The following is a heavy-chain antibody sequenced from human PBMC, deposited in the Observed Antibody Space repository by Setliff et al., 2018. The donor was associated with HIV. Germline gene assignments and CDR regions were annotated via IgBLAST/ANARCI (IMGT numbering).Heavy chain of an antibody. CDR2: IYYSGST. J-gene: IGHJ6*03. D-gene: IGHD2-21*02. V-gene: IGHV4-39*01. CDR3: ARQYCGGACHFYYYMDV. CDR1: GGPITTSDYY. Sequence: KSSETLSLTCTVSGGPITTSDYYWGWIRQPPGKGLEWIGAIYYSGSTYYSPSLKSRVTISVDTSKNQFSLNLNSVTAADTAVYYCARQYCGGACHFYYYMDVWCKGTTVTVSS.